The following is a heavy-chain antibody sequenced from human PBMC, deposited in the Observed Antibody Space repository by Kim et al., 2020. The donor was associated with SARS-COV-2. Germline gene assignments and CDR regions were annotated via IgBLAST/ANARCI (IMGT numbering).Heavy chain of an antibody. V-gene: IGHV3-7*03. D-gene: IGHD3-16*01. CDR3: ARDLAVFGGYYYGMDV. J-gene: IGHJ6*02. CDR2: IKQDGSEK. CDR1: GFTFSSYW. Sequence: GGSLRLSCAASGFTFSSYWMSWVRQAPGKGLEWVANIKQDGSEKYYVDSVKGRFTISRDNAKNSLYLQMNSLRAEDTAVYYCARDLAVFGGYYYGMDVWGQGTTVTVSS.